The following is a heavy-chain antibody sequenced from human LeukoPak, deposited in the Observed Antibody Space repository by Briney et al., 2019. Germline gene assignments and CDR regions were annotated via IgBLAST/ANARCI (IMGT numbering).Heavy chain of an antibody. CDR3: ARATRRTGYSSSSAMHYFDY. V-gene: IGHV1-8*01. CDR2: MNPNSGNT. D-gene: IGHD6-13*01. Sequence: EASVKVSCKASGYTFTSYDINWVRQATGQGLEWMGWMNPNSGNTGYAQKFQGRVTMTRNTSISTAYMELSSLRSEDTAVYYCARATRRTGYSSSSAMHYFDYWGQGTLVTVSS. J-gene: IGHJ4*02. CDR1: GYTFTSYD.